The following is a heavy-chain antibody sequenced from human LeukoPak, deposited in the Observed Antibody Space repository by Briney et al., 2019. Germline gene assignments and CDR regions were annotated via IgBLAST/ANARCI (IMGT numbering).Heavy chain of an antibody. D-gene: IGHD3-10*02. V-gene: IGHV3-23*01. Sequence: GGSLRLSCAASGLTFSSYAMSWVRQVPGKGLEWVSAISGSGGSTYYADSVKGRFTISRDNSKNTLYLQMNSLRAEDTAVYYCAELGITMIGGVWGKGTTVTISS. J-gene: IGHJ6*04. CDR3: AELGITMIGGV. CDR2: ISGSGGST. CDR1: GLTFSSYA.